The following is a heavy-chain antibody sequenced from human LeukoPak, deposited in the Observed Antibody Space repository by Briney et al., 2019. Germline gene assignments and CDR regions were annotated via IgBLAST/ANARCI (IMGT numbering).Heavy chain of an antibody. V-gene: IGHV4-59*01. CDR1: GGSISSYY. D-gene: IGHD6-13*01. CDR2: IYYSGST. Sequence: SETLSLTCTVSGGSISSYYWSWIRQPPGKGLEWIGYIYYSGSTNYNPSLKSRVTISVDTSKNQFSLKLSSVTADDTAVYYCASLAAADFFDYWGQGTLVTVSS. CDR3: ASLAAADFFDY. J-gene: IGHJ4*02.